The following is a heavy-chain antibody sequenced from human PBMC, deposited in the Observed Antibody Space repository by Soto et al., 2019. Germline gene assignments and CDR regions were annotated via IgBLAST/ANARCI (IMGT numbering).Heavy chain of an antibody. J-gene: IGHJ4*02. Sequence: ASVKVSCKASGYTFTSYGISWVRQAPGQGLEWMGWISAYNGNTSYAQKLQGRVTMTRNTSISTAYMELSSLRSEDTAVYYCARGRFLRGVISSTRPRLFDYWGQGTLVTVSS. CDR1: GYTFTSYG. V-gene: IGHV1-18*01. CDR3: ARGRFLRGVISSTRPRLFDY. CDR2: ISAYNGNT. D-gene: IGHD3-10*01.